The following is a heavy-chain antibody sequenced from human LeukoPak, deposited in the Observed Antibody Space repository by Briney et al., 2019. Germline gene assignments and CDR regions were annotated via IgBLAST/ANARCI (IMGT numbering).Heavy chain of an antibody. Sequence: SETLSLTCAVYGGSFSGYYWSWIRQPPGKELEWIGEINHSGSTNYNPSLKSRVTISVDTSKNQFSLKLSSVTAADTAVYYCARSGKYADYYYYMDVWGKGTTVTVSS. V-gene: IGHV4-34*01. CDR2: INHSGST. CDR3: ARSGKYADYYYYMDV. J-gene: IGHJ6*03. D-gene: IGHD2-2*01. CDR1: GGSFSGYY.